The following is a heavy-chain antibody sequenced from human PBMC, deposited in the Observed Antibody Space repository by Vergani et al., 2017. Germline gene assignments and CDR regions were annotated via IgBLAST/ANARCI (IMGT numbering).Heavy chain of an antibody. Sequence: QVQLVESAGGVVQPGGSLRLSCAASGFTFSNFGMHWIRQAPGKGLEWLAYIGKDGINTRYRDAVKGRFTVSRDNSKDILYLQMDRLTTDDTAVYFCARDGTDIVVSSSDYSHLLYYWGQGILVTVSS. V-gene: IGHV3-30*02. CDR1: GFTFSNFG. CDR2: IGKDGINT. D-gene: IGHD3-22*01. J-gene: IGHJ4*02. CDR3: ARDGTDIVVSSSDYSHLLYY.